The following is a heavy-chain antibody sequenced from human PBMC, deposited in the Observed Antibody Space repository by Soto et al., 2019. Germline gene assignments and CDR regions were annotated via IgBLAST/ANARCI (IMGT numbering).Heavy chain of an antibody. J-gene: IGHJ4*02. D-gene: IGHD3-10*01. Sequence: QLQLQESGPGLVKPSETLSLTCAVSGASISRTGFQWGWIRQPPGQGLGWIGSIYEAGTTFYNSSLKSWVTISADTSKNYFSLRLSSVTAADTAVYYCARRGSGHTFDYWGQGTLVTVSS. CDR1: GASISRTGFQ. CDR2: IYEAGTT. CDR3: ARRGSGHTFDY. V-gene: IGHV4-39*01.